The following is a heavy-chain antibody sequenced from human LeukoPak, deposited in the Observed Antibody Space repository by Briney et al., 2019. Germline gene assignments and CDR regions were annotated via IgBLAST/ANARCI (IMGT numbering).Heavy chain of an antibody. CDR2: IYYSGST. V-gene: IGHV4-30-4*01. D-gene: IGHD6-13*01. CDR1: GGSISSGDYY. Sequence: SETLSLTCTVSGGSISSGDYYWRWIRQPPGKGLEWIGYIYYSGSTYYNPSLKSRVTISVDTSKNQFSLKLSSVTAADTAVYYCARGEGYSSSWYLDYWGQGTLVTVSS. CDR3: ARGEGYSSSWYLDY. J-gene: IGHJ4*02.